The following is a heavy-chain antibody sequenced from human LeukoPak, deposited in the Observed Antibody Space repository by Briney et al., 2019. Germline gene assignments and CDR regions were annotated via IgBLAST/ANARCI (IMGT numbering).Heavy chain of an antibody. D-gene: IGHD6-13*01. CDR3: ARHPIKLGLLSQFSWYFDL. V-gene: IGHV4-59*08. CDR2: IYYSGST. J-gene: IGHJ2*01. Sequence: TSETLSLTCTVSGGSISSYYWSWIRQPPGKGLEWIGYIYYSGSTNYNPSLKSRVTISVDTSKNQFSLKLSSVTAADTAVYYCARHPIKLGLLSQFSWYFDLWGRGTLVTVSS. CDR1: GGSISSYY.